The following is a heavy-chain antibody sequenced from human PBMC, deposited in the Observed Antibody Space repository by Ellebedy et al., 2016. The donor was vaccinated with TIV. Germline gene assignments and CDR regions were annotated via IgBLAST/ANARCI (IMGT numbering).Heavy chain of an antibody. D-gene: IGHD2-2*01. CDR2: VFRSGNT. J-gene: IGHJ4*02. V-gene: IGHV4-4*02. CDR3: ARYAVVPYARFDF. CDR1: GDSISSSYW. Sequence: MPSETLSLTCTVSGDSISSSYWWSWVRQPPGKGLEWIGEVFRSGNTSYSQSLKSRVTISVDTSKNQFSLSMSSVSAADTAVYYCARYAVVPYARFDFWGQGTLVTVSS.